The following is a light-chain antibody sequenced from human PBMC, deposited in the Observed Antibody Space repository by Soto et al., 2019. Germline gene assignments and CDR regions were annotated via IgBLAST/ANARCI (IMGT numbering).Light chain of an antibody. Sequence: QSALTQPRSESGSPGQSVTISCTGTSSDVGGYNYVSWYQQHPGKAPKLMIYDVSKRPSGVPDRFSGSKSGNTASLTISGLQADDEADYYCCSYTGFSTYVFVTGTKVTVL. CDR1: SSDVGGYNY. V-gene: IGLV2-11*01. CDR2: DVS. CDR3: CSYTGFSTYV. J-gene: IGLJ1*01.